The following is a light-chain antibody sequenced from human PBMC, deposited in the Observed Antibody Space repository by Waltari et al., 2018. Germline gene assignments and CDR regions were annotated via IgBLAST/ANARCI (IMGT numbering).Light chain of an antibody. CDR1: SRDVGAYNL. CDR2: GVS. Sequence: QSALTQPPSASGSPGQSVTISCTGSSRDVGAYNLVSWYQQRPGRAPKLMIYGVSKRPSGVPGRFSGSKSGNTASLTVSGLQAEDEGDYYCCSFAGSLYVFGTATKVTVL. CDR3: CSFAGSLYV. V-gene: IGLV2-8*01. J-gene: IGLJ1*01.